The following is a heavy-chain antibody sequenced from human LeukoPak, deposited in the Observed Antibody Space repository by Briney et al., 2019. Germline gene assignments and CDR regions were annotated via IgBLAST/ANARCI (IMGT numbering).Heavy chain of an antibody. Sequence: ASVKVSCKASGYTFTGYYMHWVRQAPGQGLEWVAWINPNGGGTNYAPQFQGRVTTSSDTSISTAYMELSSLRSDDTAVYYCARDSYSGSYYYWGQGTLVTVSS. V-gene: IGHV1-2*02. CDR2: INPNGGGT. CDR1: GYTFTGYY. CDR3: ARDSYSGSYYY. D-gene: IGHD1-26*01. J-gene: IGHJ4*02.